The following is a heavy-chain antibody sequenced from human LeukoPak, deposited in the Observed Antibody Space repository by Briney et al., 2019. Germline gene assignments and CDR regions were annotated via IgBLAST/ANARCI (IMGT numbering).Heavy chain of an antibody. D-gene: IGHD2-8*02. CDR3: AKDSTRGRYP. V-gene: IGHV3-43*02. CDR1: GCTFYDYF. J-gene: IGHJ5*02. Sequence: GGSLRHSCAACGCTFYDYFRHWVRQAPGRGVEWVSLISGDGGSTYYAESVKGPFTISRYNSKNSLYLQMNSLRTEDTALYYCAKDSTRGRYPWGQGTLVTVSS. CDR2: ISGDGGST.